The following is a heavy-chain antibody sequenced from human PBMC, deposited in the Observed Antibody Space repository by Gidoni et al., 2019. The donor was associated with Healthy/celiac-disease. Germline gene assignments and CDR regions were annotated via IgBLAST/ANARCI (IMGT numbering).Heavy chain of an antibody. V-gene: IGHV3-21*01. D-gene: IGHD4-17*01. CDR2: ISSSSSYI. J-gene: IGHJ5*02. Sequence: PGKGLEWVSSISSSSSYIYYADSVKGRFTISRDNAKNSLYLQMNSLRAEDTAVYYCARGSTVTTRGFDPWGQGTLVTVSS. CDR3: ARGSTVTTRGFDP.